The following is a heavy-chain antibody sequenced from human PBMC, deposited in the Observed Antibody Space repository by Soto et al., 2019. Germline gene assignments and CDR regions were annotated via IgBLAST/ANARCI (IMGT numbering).Heavy chain of an antibody. J-gene: IGHJ4*02. CDR2: ISGSGGST. CDR3: AKRDQQC. CDR1: GFTFSIYG. Sequence: EAQLLESGGDLVQSGGSLRLSCAASGFTFSIYGMTWVRQAPGKGLEWVSAISGSGGSTYYADSVKGRFTIFRDNSNNTLYLQMNSLRVEDTAVYYCAKRDQQCWGQGTLVTVSS. D-gene: IGHD6-19*01. V-gene: IGHV3-23*01.